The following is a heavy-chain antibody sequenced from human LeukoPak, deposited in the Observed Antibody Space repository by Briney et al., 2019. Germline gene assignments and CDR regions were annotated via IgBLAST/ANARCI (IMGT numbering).Heavy chain of an antibody. Sequence: GASVKVSCKASGYTFTNYYMHWVRHAPGQGLEWMGIINPSGGSTSYAQKFQGRVTMTRDTSTSTVYMELSSLRSEDTAVYYCARDRGSGRSDDAFDIWGQGTMVTVSS. J-gene: IGHJ3*02. CDR3: ARDRGSGRSDDAFDI. V-gene: IGHV1-46*01. CDR2: INPSGGST. CDR1: GYTFTNYY. D-gene: IGHD1-26*01.